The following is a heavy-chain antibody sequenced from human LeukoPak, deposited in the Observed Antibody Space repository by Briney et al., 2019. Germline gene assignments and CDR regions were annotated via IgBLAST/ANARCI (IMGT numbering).Heavy chain of an antibody. CDR2: IYPGESDT. D-gene: IGHD1-26*01. CDR1: GCSFTSYW. Sequence: GGALEISLKGSGCSFTSYWIGWGRPVPGKGVGGMGSIYPGESDTRYSPSFQGQVTISPDKSISTAYLQWSSLKASDTAMYYCARSDPEYSGSFTYNWFDPWGQGTLVTVSP. V-gene: IGHV5-51*01. CDR3: ARSDPEYSGSFTYNWFDP. J-gene: IGHJ5*02.